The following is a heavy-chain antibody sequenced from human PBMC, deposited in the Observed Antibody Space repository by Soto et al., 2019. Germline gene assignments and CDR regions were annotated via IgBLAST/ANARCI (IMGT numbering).Heavy chain of an antibody. Sequence: GGSLRLSCAASGFTFDDHAMHWVRQAPGKGLEWVSGISWNSGSIGYADSVKGRFTISRDNAKNSLYLQMNSLRAEDTALYYCAKDMGAYYYDSSGDPTFDYWGQGTLVTVSS. CDR3: AKDMGAYYYDSSGDPTFDY. V-gene: IGHV3-9*01. J-gene: IGHJ4*02. CDR1: GFTFDDHA. D-gene: IGHD3-22*01. CDR2: ISWNSGSI.